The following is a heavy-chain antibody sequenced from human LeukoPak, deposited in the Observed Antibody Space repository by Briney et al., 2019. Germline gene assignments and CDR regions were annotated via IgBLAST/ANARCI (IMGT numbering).Heavy chain of an antibody. CDR1: GFTFSSYG. CDR3: ARGQQLVPKHDC. D-gene: IGHD6-13*01. CDR2: IRYDGSNK. Sequence: HPGGSLRLSCAASGFTFSSYGMHWVRQAPGKGLEWVAFIRYDGSNKYYADSVKGRFTISRDNSKNTLYLQMNSLRAEDTAVYYCARGQQLVPKHDCWGQGTLVTVSS. J-gene: IGHJ4*02. V-gene: IGHV3-30*02.